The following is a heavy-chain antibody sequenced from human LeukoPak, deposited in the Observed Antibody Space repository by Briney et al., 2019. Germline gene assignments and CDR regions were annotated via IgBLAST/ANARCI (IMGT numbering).Heavy chain of an antibody. V-gene: IGHV3-23*01. CDR3: AKGVGTEYFDY. D-gene: IGHD1-1*01. Sequence: GGSLRLSCAASGFTFSSYVMSWVRQAPGKGLEWVSAISGSGGSTYYADSVKGRFTISRDTSKNTLYLQMNNLRAEGTAVYYCAKGVGTEYFDYWGQGTLVTVSS. CDR1: GFTFSSYV. J-gene: IGHJ4*02. CDR2: ISGSGGST.